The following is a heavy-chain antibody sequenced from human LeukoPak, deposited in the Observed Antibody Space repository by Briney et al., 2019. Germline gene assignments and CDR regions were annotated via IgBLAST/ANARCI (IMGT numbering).Heavy chain of an antibody. V-gene: IGHV3-53*01. Sequence: GGSLRLSCAASGFVFGGNYMSWVRQAPGEGLEWVSVIYSGGSTYYADSVKGRFSTSRDSSTSTLFLQMDSLRVEDTAMYYCARPTDGDSTRYGMDVWGQGTTVIVSS. CDR1: GFVFGGNY. CDR3: ARPTDGDSTRYGMDV. D-gene: IGHD2-21*02. CDR2: IYSGGST. J-gene: IGHJ6*02.